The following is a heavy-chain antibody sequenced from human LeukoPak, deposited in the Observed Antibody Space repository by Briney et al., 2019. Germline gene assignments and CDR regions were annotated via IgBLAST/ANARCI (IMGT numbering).Heavy chain of an antibody. Sequence: MTGGSLRLSCAASGFTFSNYWMNWVRQAPGKGLEWVSSISSSSSYIYYADSVKGRFTISRDNAKNSLYLQMNSLRAEDTAVYYCARDWHCSGGSCSTLGFWFDPWGQGTLVTVSS. J-gene: IGHJ5*02. V-gene: IGHV3-21*01. CDR2: ISSSSSYI. D-gene: IGHD2-15*01. CDR3: ARDWHCSGGSCSTLGFWFDP. CDR1: GFTFSNYW.